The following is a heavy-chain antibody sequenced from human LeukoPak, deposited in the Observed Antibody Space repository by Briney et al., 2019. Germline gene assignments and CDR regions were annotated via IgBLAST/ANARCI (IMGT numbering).Heavy chain of an antibody. J-gene: IGHJ5*02. CDR3: TPDYGGNSGWFWFDP. CDR1: GFTFSGSA. D-gene: IGHD4-23*01. V-gene: IGHV3-73*01. Sequence: GGSLRLSCAASGFTFSGSAMHWVRQASGKGLEWVGRIRSKANSYATAYAASVKGRFIISRDDSKNTAYLQMNSLKTEDTAVYYCTPDYGGNSGWFWFDPWGQGTLVTVSS. CDR2: IRSKANSYAT.